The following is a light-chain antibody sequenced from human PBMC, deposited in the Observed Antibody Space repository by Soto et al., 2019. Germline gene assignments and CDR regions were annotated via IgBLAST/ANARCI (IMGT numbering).Light chain of an antibody. CDR1: SSDVGAYNS. CDR3: CSSAPESTYV. CDR2: KGT. Sequence: QSALAQPASVSGSPGQSVTISCTGTSSDVGAYNSVSWYQQHPDKAPQLMIYKGTQRPYGVSNRFSGSTSGNAASLTISGLQAGDEADYFCCSSAPESTYVFGTGTKLTVL. J-gene: IGLJ1*01. V-gene: IGLV2-23*01.